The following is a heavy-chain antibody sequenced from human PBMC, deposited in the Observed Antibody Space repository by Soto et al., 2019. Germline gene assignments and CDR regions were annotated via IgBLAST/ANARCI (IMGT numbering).Heavy chain of an antibody. CDR3: AKEMTSGYYLFDY. CDR2: ISGTGGST. J-gene: IGHJ4*02. D-gene: IGHD3-22*01. V-gene: IGHV3-23*01. CDR1: GFTFTSYA. Sequence: GGSLRLSCAASGFTFTSYAMSWVRQAPGKGLEWVSTISGTGGSTYYPDSVKGWFTISRDNSKNTVYLQMNSLRAEDAAVYYCAKEMTSGYYLFDYWGQGTLVTVSS.